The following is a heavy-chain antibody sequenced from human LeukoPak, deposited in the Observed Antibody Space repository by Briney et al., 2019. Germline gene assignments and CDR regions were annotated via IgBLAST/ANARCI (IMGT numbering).Heavy chain of an antibody. Sequence: GGSLRLSCAASGFTFSSYSMNWVRQAPGKGLEWVSSISSSSSYIYYADPVKGRFTISRDNAKNSLYLQMNSLRAEDTAVYYCARVAVTMIVVVPHYYYMDVWGKGTTVTVSS. D-gene: IGHD3-22*01. CDR2: ISSSSSYI. J-gene: IGHJ6*03. CDR3: ARVAVTMIVVVPHYYYMDV. V-gene: IGHV3-21*01. CDR1: GFTFSSYS.